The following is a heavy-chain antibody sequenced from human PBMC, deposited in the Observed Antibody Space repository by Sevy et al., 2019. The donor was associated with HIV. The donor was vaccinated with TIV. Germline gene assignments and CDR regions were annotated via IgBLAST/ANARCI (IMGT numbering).Heavy chain of an antibody. D-gene: IGHD6-13*01. CDR3: ARDRDRGYFDP. J-gene: IGHJ5*02. CDR2: IIAISGTT. CDR1: GGTFSGYF. Sequence: ASVKVSCKTSGGTFSGYFISWLRQAPGQGLEWMGGIIAISGTTNYLQRFQGRITITADVSTRTVYMELRSLRIEDTAIYFCARDRDRGYFDPWGQGTLVTVSS. V-gene: IGHV1-69*13.